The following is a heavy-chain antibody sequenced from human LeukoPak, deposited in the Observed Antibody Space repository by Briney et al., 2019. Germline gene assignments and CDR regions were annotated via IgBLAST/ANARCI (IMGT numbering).Heavy chain of an antibody. D-gene: IGHD3-22*01. V-gene: IGHV1-2*02. Sequence: GASVKVSCKASGYTFTGYYMHWVRQAPGQGLEWMGWINPNSGGTNYEQKFQGRVTMTRDTSISTAYMELSRLRSDDTAVYYCARDLRFYYDSSGYSLDYWGQGTLVTVSS. CDR1: GYTFTGYY. CDR2: INPNSGGT. J-gene: IGHJ4*02. CDR3: ARDLRFYYDSSGYSLDY.